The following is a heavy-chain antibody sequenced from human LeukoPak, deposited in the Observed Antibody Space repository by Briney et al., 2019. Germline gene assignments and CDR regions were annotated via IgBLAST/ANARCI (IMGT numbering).Heavy chain of an antibody. V-gene: IGHV4-59*02. J-gene: IGHJ4*02. CDR2: IYYSGST. CDR1: GGSVSSYY. Sequence: PSETLSLTCTVPGGSVSSYYWSWIRQPPGKGLEWIGYIYYSGSTNYNPSLKSRVTISVDTSKNQFSLKLSSVTAADTAVYYCARYDSSGPYYFDYWGQGTLVTVSS. D-gene: IGHD3-22*01. CDR3: ARYDSSGPYYFDY.